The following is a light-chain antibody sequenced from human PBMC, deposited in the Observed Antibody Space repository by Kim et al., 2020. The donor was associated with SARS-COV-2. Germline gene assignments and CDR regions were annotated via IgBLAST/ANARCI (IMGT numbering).Light chain of an antibody. Sequence: EIVLTQSPGTLSLSPGERATLSCRASQSLGSTYLAWYQQKPGQAPRLLIFGASSRATGIPDKFSGSGSGTDFTLTISRLEPEDFAVYYCQQYGSSPLTFGGGTKVEI. J-gene: IGKJ4*01. V-gene: IGKV3-20*01. CDR1: QSLGSTY. CDR3: QQYGSSPLT. CDR2: GAS.